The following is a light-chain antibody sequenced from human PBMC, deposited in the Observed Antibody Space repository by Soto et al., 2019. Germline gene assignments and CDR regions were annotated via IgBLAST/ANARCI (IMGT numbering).Light chain of an antibody. CDR2: GAF. V-gene: IGKV3-15*01. J-gene: IGKJ4*01. CDR1: QSVSSN. CDR3: QQYKNWPPLT. Sequence: IVMTQSPATLSVSPGERATLSCRASQSVSSNLAWYQQKPGQAPRLLIYGAFTRATGIPARFSGSGSGTEFTLTISSLQSEDFAIYYCQQYKNWPPLTFGGGTKVEIK.